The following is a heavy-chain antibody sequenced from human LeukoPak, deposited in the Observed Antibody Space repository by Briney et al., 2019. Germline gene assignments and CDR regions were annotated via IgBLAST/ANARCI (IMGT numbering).Heavy chain of an antibody. V-gene: IGHV4-59*08. CDR1: GGSISSSY. CDR3: ARGGNYGDYDGYFDY. D-gene: IGHD4-17*01. Sequence: KPSETLSLTCSVSGGSISSSYWSWIRQPPGKGLEWIGYIYYSGSTNYNPSLRSRVTISVDTSKNQFSPKLSSVTAADTAVYYCARGGNYGDYDGYFDYWGQGTLVTVSS. CDR2: IYYSGST. J-gene: IGHJ4*02.